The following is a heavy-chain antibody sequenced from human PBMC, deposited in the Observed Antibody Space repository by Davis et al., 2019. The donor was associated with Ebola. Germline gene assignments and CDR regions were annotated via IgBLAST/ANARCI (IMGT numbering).Heavy chain of an antibody. V-gene: IGHV4-34*01. CDR1: GGSISSYY. Sequence: SETLSLTCTVSGGSISSYYWSWIRQPPGKGLEWIGEINHSGSTNYNPSLKSRVTISVDTSKNQFSLKLSSVTAADTAVYYCAREYGGNFDCWGQGTLVTVSS. CDR2: INHSGST. J-gene: IGHJ4*02. D-gene: IGHD4-23*01. CDR3: AREYGGNFDC.